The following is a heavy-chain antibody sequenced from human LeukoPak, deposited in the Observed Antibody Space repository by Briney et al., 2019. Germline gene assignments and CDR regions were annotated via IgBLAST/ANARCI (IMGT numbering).Heavy chain of an antibody. CDR2: ISGSGGST. D-gene: IGHD6-13*01. CDR3: AKAMSGSSWGFDY. Sequence: GGSLRLSCAASGFTFSSYGMSWVRQAPGKGLEWVSAISGSGGSTYYADSVKGRFTISRDNSKSTLYLQMNSLRAEDTAVYYCAKAMSGSSWGFDYWGQGTLVTVSS. J-gene: IGHJ4*02. CDR1: GFTFSSYG. V-gene: IGHV3-23*01.